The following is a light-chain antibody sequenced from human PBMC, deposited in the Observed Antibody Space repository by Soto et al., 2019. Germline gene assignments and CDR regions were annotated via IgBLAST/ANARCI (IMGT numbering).Light chain of an antibody. V-gene: IGLV1-51*01. CDR2: DDN. Sequence: TQPPSVSAAPGKKVTISCSGSSSNIGGNSVSWYQQLPGTAPKLLIYDDNKRPSGIPDRFSGSKSGTSATLGITGFQTGDEADYYCGSWDSSLSAYVFGTGTKVTVL. J-gene: IGLJ1*01. CDR1: SSNIGGNS. CDR3: GSWDSSLSAYV.